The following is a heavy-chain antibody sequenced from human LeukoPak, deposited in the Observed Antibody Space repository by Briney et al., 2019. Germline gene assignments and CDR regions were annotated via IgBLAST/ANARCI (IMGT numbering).Heavy chain of an antibody. J-gene: IGHJ5*02. V-gene: IGHV4-34*01. Sequence: SETLSLTCAVYGGSFSGYYWSWIRQPPGKGLEWVGEINHSGSTNYNPSLESRVTISVDTSKNQFSLKLSSVTAADTAVYYCARGGRVVVVAASYNWFDPWGQGTLVTVSS. D-gene: IGHD2-15*01. CDR2: INHSGST. CDR3: ARGGRVVVVAASYNWFDP. CDR1: GGSFSGYY.